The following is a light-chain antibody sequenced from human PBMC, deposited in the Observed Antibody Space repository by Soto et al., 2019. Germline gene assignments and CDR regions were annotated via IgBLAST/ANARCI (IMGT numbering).Light chain of an antibody. Sequence: ESVLTQSPGTLSLSPGERATLSCRASQSVSSYLAWYQQKPGQAPRLLIYDASNRATGIPARFSGSGSGTEFTLTISSLKSEDFAVYYCQQYNDWPLTFGGGTKVDIK. CDR1: QSVSSY. CDR2: DAS. V-gene: IGKV3D-15*01. CDR3: QQYNDWPLT. J-gene: IGKJ4*01.